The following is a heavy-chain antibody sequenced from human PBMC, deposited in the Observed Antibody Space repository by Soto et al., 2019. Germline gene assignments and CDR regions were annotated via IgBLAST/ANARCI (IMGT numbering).Heavy chain of an antibody. V-gene: IGHV4-30-2*01. CDR1: GDSYSISTYS. CDR2: IYQSGVT. CDR3: VSQRTTVITQAYFDY. Sequence: SETLSLTCNMSGDSYSISTYSWSWIRQPPGKALQWIGFIYQSGVTSYNPSLASRVSISLDRSKNQFSLNLNSVTASDTAVYFCVSQRTTVITQAYFDYWGPGALVTVSS. J-gene: IGHJ4*02. D-gene: IGHD4-4*01.